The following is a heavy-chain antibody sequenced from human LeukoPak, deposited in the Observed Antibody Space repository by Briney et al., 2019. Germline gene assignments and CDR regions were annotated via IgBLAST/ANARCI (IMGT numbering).Heavy chain of an antibody. D-gene: IGHD1-26*01. V-gene: IGHV4-59*08. J-gene: IGHJ3*01. CDR1: GDSINTYY. CDR2: LYYGGSN. Sequence: SETLSLTCTVSGDSINTYYWSWIRQPPGKGLQWIAYLYYGGSNNFNPSLTSRLTISVDPSKNQFSLKLSSVTAADTAVYYCARSGSKPSGGAFDLWGQGTMVTVAS. CDR3: ARSGSKPSGGAFDL.